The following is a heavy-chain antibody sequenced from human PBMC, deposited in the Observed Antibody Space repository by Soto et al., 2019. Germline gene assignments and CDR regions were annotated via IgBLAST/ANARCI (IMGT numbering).Heavy chain of an antibody. Sequence: SLRLSCAASGFTFSSYAMSWVRQAPGKGLEWVSAVSGSGGSIYYADSVKGRFTISRDNSKNTLYLQMNSLRAEDTAVYYCAKATSSYYDFWSAKSPFDPWGQGTLVTVSS. CDR2: VSGSGGSI. CDR1: GFTFSSYA. J-gene: IGHJ5*02. V-gene: IGHV3-23*01. CDR3: AKATSSYYDFWSAKSPFDP. D-gene: IGHD3-3*01.